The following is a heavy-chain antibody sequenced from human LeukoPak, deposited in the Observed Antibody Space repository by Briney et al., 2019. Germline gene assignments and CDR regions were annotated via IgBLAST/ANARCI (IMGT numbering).Heavy chain of an antibody. V-gene: IGHV1-69*06. J-gene: IGHJ4*02. D-gene: IGHD2-15*01. CDR3: ARGGDACSGGSCYPL. CDR2: TIPIFGTA. Sequence: ASVKVSCKASGGTFSSYAISWVRQAPGQGLEWMGGTIPIFGTANYAQKFQGRVTITADKSTSTAYMELSSLRSEDTAVYYCARGGDACSGGSCYPLWGQGTLVTVSS. CDR1: GGTFSSYA.